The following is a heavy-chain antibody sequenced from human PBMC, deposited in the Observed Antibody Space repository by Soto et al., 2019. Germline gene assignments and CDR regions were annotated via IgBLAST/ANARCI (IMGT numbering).Heavy chain of an antibody. Sequence: PGGSLRLSCTSSGFSFASFAMTWVRQAPGKGLEWVATISGSDGKTYYADSVKGRFSISRDTSRNTLYLQMNSLRADDTAIYYCAKRSYLDYWGQGTRVTVSS. J-gene: IGHJ4*02. CDR2: ISGSDGKT. V-gene: IGHV3-23*01. D-gene: IGHD3-10*01. CDR1: GFSFASFA. CDR3: AKRSYLDY.